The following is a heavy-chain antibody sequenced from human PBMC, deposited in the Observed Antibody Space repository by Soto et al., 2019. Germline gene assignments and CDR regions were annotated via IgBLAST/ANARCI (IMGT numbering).Heavy chain of an antibody. CDR2: ISYDGSNK. V-gene: IGHV3-30-3*01. CDR3: ARHQPPGITMIVVAPVFAP. J-gene: IGHJ5*02. CDR1: GFTFSGYA. Sequence: GGSLRLSCAASGFTFSGYAMHWVRQAPGKGLEWVAVISYDGSNKYYADSVKGRFTISRDNSKNTLYLQMNSLRAEDTAVYYCARHQPPGITMIVVAPVFAPWGQGTLVTVSS. D-gene: IGHD3-22*01.